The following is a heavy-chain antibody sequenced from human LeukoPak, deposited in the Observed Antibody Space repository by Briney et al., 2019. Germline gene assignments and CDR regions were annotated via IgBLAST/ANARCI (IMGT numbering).Heavy chain of an antibody. CDR3: AKLTSGWVVAAFDF. CDR1: GFTFSTYA. D-gene: IGHD5-12*01. CDR2: ISGTGGST. Sequence: GGSLRLSCAASGFTFSTYAMTWVRQAPGKGLEWVSLISGTGGSTYYADSVKGRFTISRDNSKNTLYLQMNSLRAEDTAVYYCAKLTSGWVVAAFDFWGQGTLVSVSS. J-gene: IGHJ4*02. V-gene: IGHV3-23*01.